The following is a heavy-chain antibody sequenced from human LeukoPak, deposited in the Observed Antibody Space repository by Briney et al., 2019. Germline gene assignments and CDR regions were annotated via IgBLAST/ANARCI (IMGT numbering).Heavy chain of an antibody. Sequence: PGGSLRLSCAASGFTLSSYWMTWVRQAPGKGLEWVANIKQDGSETYYVDSVKGRFTISRDNAKNSLYLQMNSLRAEDTAVYYCARDNIPRYSSGLDYFDYWGQGTLVTVSS. V-gene: IGHV3-7*01. CDR3: ARDNIPRYSSGLDYFDY. J-gene: IGHJ4*02. D-gene: IGHD6-19*01. CDR2: IKQDGSET. CDR1: GFTLSSYW.